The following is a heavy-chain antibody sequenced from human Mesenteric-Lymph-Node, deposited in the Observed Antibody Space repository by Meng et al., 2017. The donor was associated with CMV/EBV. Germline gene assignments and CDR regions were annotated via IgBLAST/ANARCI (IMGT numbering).Heavy chain of an antibody. Sequence: KTSGYNFSNHEITWVRRAPGHGLEWLGWINPQNGNAIYAQKFEGRVTVSLDMSASTSYMELRSLRPDDTAMYFCARIAVGGSWYFDLWGRGSLVTVSS. D-gene: IGHD6-19*01. V-gene: IGHV1-18*01. CDR1: GYNFSNHE. J-gene: IGHJ2*01. CDR3: ARIAVGGSWYFDL. CDR2: INPQNGNA.